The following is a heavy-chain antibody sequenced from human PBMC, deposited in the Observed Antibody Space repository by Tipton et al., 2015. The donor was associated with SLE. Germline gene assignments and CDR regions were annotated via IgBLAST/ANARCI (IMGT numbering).Heavy chain of an antibody. CDR1: GGSISSSSYY. Sequence: TLSLTCTVSGGSISSSSYYWGWIRQPPGKGLEWIGSIYYSGSTYYNPSLKSRFTISVDTSKNQFSLKLSSVTAADTAVYYCARGGRCPLGIYWYIDLSGRRTLVTVSS. V-gene: IGHV4-39*07. CDR2: IYYSGST. D-gene: IGHD7-27*01. CDR3: ARGGRCPLGIYWYIDL. J-gene: IGHJ2*01.